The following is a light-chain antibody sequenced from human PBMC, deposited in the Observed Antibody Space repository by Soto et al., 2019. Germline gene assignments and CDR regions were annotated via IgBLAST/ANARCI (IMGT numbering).Light chain of an antibody. CDR2: DVS. CDR3: SSYTSSTTYVL. Sequence: QSVLTQPASVSGSPGQSITISCTGTSSDVGGYNYVSWYQQHPGTAPKLMIFDVSNRPSGVSNRFSGSKSGNTASLTISGLQTEDEADYYCSSYTSSTTYVLFGGVTKLTVL. CDR1: SSDVGGYNY. V-gene: IGLV2-14*01. J-gene: IGLJ2*01.